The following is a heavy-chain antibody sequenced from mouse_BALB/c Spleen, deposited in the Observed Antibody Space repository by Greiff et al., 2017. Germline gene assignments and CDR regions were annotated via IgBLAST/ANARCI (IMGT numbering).Heavy chain of an antibody. CDR2: INPGSGGT. CDR3: AGSDYYGSSYDY. J-gene: IGHJ2*01. CDR1: GYAFTNYL. Sequence: QVQLQQSGAELVRPGTSVKVSCKASGYAFTNYLIEWVKQRPGQGLEWIGVINPGSGGTNYNEKFKGKATLTADKSSSTAYMQLSSLTSDDSAVYFCAGSDYYGSSYDYWGQGTTLTVSS. V-gene: IGHV1-54*01. D-gene: IGHD1-1*01.